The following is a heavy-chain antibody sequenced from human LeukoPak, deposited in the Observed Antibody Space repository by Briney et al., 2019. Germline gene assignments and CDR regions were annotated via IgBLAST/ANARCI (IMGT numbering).Heavy chain of an antibody. J-gene: IGHJ6*02. CDR2: IYIDART. CDR1: GYSVSKTY. D-gene: IGHD3-9*01. Sequence: GGSLRLSCAASGYSVSKTYMTWVRQAPGTGLEWVSTIYIDARTYYADSVKGRFTISRDNSKNTLYLQMNSLRAEDTAVYYCTRDLMDYDVSTGLHHYYMDVWGQGTTVTVSS. CDR3: TRDLMDYDVSTGLHHYYMDV. V-gene: IGHV3-53*05.